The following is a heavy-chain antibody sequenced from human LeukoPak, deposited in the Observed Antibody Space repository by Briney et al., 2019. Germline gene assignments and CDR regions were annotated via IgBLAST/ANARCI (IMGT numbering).Heavy chain of an antibody. CDR3: AKSISSSSSYGMDV. CDR2: ISYDGSNK. V-gene: IGHV3-30*18. CDR1: GFTFSRYS. D-gene: IGHD6-13*01. Sequence: GGSLRLSCAASGFTFSRYSMTWVRQAPGKGLEWVAVISYDGSNKYYADSVKGRFTISRDNSKNTLYLQMNSLRAEDTAVYYCAKSISSSSSYGMDVWGQGTTVTVSS. J-gene: IGHJ6*02.